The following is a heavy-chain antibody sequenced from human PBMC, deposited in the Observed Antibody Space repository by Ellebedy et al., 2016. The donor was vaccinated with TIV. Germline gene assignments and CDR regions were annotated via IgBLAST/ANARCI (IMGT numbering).Heavy chain of an antibody. CDR2: TSYDGSDK. CDR1: GFNFNNYA. J-gene: IGHJ4*02. Sequence: GGSLRLSCAASGFNFNNYAMHWVRQAPGKGLEWVAVTSYDGSDKYYGGSVKGRVTISRDNSKNTLYLQMNSLTTEDTAVYYCARDFDYWGQGTLVTVSS. CDR3: ARDFDY. V-gene: IGHV3-30*04.